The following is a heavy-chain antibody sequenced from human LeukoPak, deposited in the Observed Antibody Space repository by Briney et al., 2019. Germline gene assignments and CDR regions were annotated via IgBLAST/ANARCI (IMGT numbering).Heavy chain of an antibody. CDR1: GGTFSSYA. D-gene: IGHD6-19*01. Sequence: SVKVSCKASGGTFSSYAISWVRQAPGQGLEWMGRIIPIFGTANYAQKFQGRVTITTDESTSTAYMELSSLRSEDTAVYYCARVKGIAVARPILNWFDPWGQGTLVTVSS. V-gene: IGHV1-69*05. CDR3: ARVKGIAVARPILNWFDP. J-gene: IGHJ5*02. CDR2: IIPIFGTA.